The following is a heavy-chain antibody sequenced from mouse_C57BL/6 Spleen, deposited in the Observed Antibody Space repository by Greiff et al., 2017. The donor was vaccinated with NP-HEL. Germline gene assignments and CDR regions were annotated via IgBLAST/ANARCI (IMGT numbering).Heavy chain of an antibody. Sequence: VQLQQSGAELVKPGASVKLSCKASGYTFTSYWMHWVKQRPGQGLEWIGMIHPNSGSTNYNEKFKSKATLTVDKSSSTAYMQLSSLTSEDSEVYYCARDYDPYYYAMDYWGQGTSVTVSS. CDR1: GYTFTSYW. V-gene: IGHV1-64*01. D-gene: IGHD2-4*01. J-gene: IGHJ4*01. CDR3: ARDYDPYYYAMDY. CDR2: IHPNSGST.